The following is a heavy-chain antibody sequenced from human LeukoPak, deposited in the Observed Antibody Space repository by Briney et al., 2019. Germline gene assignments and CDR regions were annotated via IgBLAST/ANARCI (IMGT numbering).Heavy chain of an antibody. CDR3: AGSRDRPQGWFDP. D-gene: IGHD1-26*01. CDR2: IYYSGST. V-gene: IGHV4-39*01. J-gene: IGHJ5*02. Sequence: KASGTLSLTCTVSGGSVSSSNYYWGWIRQPPGKGLEWIGSIYYSGSTYYIPYLKSRVSISVDTSKNQFSLKLTSVTAADTAVYYCAGSRDRPQGWFDPWGQGTLVTVSS. CDR1: GGSVSSSNYY.